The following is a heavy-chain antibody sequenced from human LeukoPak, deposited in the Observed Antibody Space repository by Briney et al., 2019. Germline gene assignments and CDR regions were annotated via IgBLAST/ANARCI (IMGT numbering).Heavy chain of an antibody. CDR2: IYYSGST. V-gene: IGHV4-59*11. D-gene: IGHD3-22*01. J-gene: IGHJ4*02. CDR3: ARDRGDYDSSGYYGYFDY. Sequence: PSETLSLTCTLSGVSIRSHYWIWVRQPPGKGLEGIGYIYYSGSTNYNPSLKSRATISVDTSKNQFSLKLSSVTAADTAVYYCARDRGDYDSSGYYGYFDYWGQGALVTVSS. CDR1: GVSIRSHY.